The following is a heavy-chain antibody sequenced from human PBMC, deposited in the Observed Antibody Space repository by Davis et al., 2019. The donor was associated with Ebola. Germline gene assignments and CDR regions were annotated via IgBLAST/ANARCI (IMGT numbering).Heavy chain of an antibody. D-gene: IGHD2-21*01. CDR3: MRSYPLG. CDR1: GFTFSNAW. V-gene: IGHV3-7*01. CDR2: IKEDGSEK. J-gene: IGHJ3*01. Sequence: GESLKISCAASGFTFSNAWMSWVRQAPGKGLEWVANIKEDGSEKYYVDSVKGRFTISRDNAKNSLYLQMNSVRAEDTAVYYCMRSYPLGWGQGTMVTVSS.